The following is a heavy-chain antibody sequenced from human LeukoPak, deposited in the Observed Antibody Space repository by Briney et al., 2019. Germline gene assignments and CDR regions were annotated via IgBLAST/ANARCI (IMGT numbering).Heavy chain of an antibody. Sequence: PGGSLRLSCAASGLTFSSYSMNWVRQAPGKGLEWVSYISSSSSIIYYADSLKGRFTISRDNAKNSLYLQMNSLRDEDTAGYYCARGRPSDYWGQGTTVIVSS. V-gene: IGHV3-48*02. CDR3: ARGRPSDY. CDR1: GLTFSSYS. J-gene: IGHJ4*03. CDR2: ISSSSSII.